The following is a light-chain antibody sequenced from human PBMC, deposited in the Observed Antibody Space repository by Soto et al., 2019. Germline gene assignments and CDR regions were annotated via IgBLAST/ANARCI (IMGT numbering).Light chain of an antibody. CDR2: ANS. CDR3: QSYDSSLSGYV. V-gene: IGLV1-40*01. J-gene: IGLJ1*01. Sequence: QSELTHPPPVSGAPAQRVTISCTGSSSSIGAGYDVHWYQKLPGTAPKLLIYANSDRPSGVPDRFSGSKSGTSASLAITGLQAEDEADYYCQSYDSSLSGYVFGTGTKVTVL. CDR1: SSSIGAGYD.